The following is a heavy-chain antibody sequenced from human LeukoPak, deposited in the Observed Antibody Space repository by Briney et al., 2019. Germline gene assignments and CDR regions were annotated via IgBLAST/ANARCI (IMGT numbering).Heavy chain of an antibody. CDR2: INHSGST. D-gene: IGHD2-2*01. CDR3: ARGVIVVVPAAIDGLDYYYYMDV. CDR1: GGSFSGYY. Sequence: PSETLSLTCAVYGGSFSGYYWSWIRQPPGKGLEWIGEINHSGSTNYNPSLKSRVTISVDTSKNQFSLKLSSVTAADTAVYYCARGVIVVVPAAIDGLDYYYYMDVWGKGTTVTVSS. V-gene: IGHV4-34*01. J-gene: IGHJ6*03.